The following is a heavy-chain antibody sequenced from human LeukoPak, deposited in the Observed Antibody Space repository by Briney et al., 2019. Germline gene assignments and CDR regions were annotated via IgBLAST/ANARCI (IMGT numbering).Heavy chain of an antibody. CDR1: GGSISSYY. J-gene: IGHJ5*02. V-gene: IGHV4-59*01. CDR3: ARRGILYSNWFDP. CDR2: IYYSGST. D-gene: IGHD2-8*01. Sequence: SETLSLTCTVSGGSISSYYWSWIRQPPGKGLEWIGYIYYSGSTNYNPSLKSRVTITVDTSKNQFSLKLSSVTAADTAVYYCARRGILYSNWFDPWGQGTLVTVSS.